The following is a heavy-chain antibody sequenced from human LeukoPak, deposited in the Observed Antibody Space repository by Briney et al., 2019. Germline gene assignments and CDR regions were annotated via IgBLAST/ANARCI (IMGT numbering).Heavy chain of an antibody. D-gene: IGHD6-13*01. CDR2: IDPSGGST. J-gene: IGHJ5*02. CDR1: GYTFTSYY. CDR3: ARDRAAAAPGFDP. Sequence: GASVKVSCKASGYTFTSYYMHWVRQAPGQGLEWMGIIDPSGGSTSYAQKFQGRVTMTRDTSTSTVYMELSSLRSEDTAVYYCARDRAAAAPGFDPWGQGTLVTVSS. V-gene: IGHV1-46*01.